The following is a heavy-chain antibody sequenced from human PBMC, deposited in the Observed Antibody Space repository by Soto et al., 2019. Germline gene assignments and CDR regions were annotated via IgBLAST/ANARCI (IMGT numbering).Heavy chain of an antibody. CDR3: SREVRPGVRREYDY. CDR1: AFTFGSHT. V-gene: IGHV3-21*01. CDR2: INSGGSRA. J-gene: IGHJ4*02. Sequence: EAHLVESGGGLVKPGGSLRLSCEASAFTFGSHTMNWVRQAPGKGLEWVSSINSGGSRAFYADSVKGRFTISRDNAKNSLYLQMNSLRADDAAVYYCSREVRPGVRREYDYWGQGALVTVSS. D-gene: IGHD3-10*01.